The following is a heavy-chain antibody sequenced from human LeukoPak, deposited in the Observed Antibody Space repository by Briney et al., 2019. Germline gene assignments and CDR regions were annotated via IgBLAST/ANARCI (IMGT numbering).Heavy chain of an antibody. CDR1: GGSISSYY. CDR2: IYYSGTT. CDR3: ATGSSGCGYFDS. Sequence: KASETLSLTCTVSGGSISSYYWSWIRQPPGKGLEWIGYIYYSGTTIYNTSLKSRVTISVDTSKNLFSLKLSSVTAADTAVYYCATGSSGCGYFDSWGQGTLVTVSS. D-gene: IGHD6-19*01. J-gene: IGHJ4*01. V-gene: IGHV4-59*08.